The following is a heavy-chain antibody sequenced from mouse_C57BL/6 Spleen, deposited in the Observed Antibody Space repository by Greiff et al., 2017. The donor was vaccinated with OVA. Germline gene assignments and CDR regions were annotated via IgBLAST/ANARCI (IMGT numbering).Heavy chain of an antibody. J-gene: IGHJ2*01. Sequence: VQLQQPGAELVKPGASVKLSCKASGYTFTSYWMHWVKQRPGQGLEWIGMIHPNSGSTNYNEKFKSKATLTVDKSSSTAYMQLSSLTSEDSAVYYCARLNYGSHFDYWGQGTTLTVSS. CDR2: IHPNSGST. CDR1: GYTFTSYW. CDR3: ARLNYGSHFDY. D-gene: IGHD1-1*01. V-gene: IGHV1-64*01.